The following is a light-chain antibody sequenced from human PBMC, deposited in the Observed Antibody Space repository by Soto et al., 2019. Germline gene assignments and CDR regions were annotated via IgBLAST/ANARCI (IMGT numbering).Light chain of an antibody. J-gene: IGLJ1*01. CDR3: SPYTSSRAYV. V-gene: IGLV2-14*01. CDR2: DVS. CDR1: SSDVGGYNY. Sequence: QTVLTQPASVSGYPGQSITISCTGTSSDVGGYNYVSWYQQHPGKAPKLMIYDVSNRPSGVSNRFSGSKSGNTASLTISGLQAEDEADYYCSPYTSSRAYVFGTGTKVTVL.